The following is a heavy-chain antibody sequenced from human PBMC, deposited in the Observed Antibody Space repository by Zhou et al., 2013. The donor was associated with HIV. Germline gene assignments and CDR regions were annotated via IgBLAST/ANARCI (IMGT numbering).Heavy chain of an antibody. CDR1: GDTFRSSYA. CDR2: IIPFFGSP. D-gene: IGHD2-15*01. Sequence: QVQLLQSGAEVRKPGSSVKVSCRLSGDTFRSSYAITWVRQAPGQGLEWMGRIIPFFGSPNYAQPFQGRVTITADKSTSIAYLELRRLRSEDTALYYCARGPYYPTTSGGPLHIWGQGTMVTVSS. CDR3: ARGPYYPTTSGGPLHI. J-gene: IGHJ3*02. V-gene: IGHV1-69*14.